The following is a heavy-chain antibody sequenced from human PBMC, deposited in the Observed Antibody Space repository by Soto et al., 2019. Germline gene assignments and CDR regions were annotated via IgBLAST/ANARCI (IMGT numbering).Heavy chain of an antibody. V-gene: IGHV3-23*01. J-gene: IGHJ3*02. Sequence: EVQLLESGGGLVQPGESLRLSCAAAGFTFRIHAMSWVRQAPGKGLEWVSTIESSDIYYADSVKGRFTISRDNSRNMLFLQMNSLRADDTAVYFCAKDHFNGNSVFDGFDMWSQGTIITVSS. CDR2: IESSDI. CDR3: AKDHFNGNSVFDGFDM. D-gene: IGHD2-8*01. CDR1: GFTFRIHA.